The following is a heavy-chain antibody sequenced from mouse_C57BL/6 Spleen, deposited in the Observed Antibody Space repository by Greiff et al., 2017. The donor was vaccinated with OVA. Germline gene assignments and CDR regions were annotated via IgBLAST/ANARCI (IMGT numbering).Heavy chain of an antibody. V-gene: IGHV1-52*01. CDR1: GYTFTSYW. Sequence: QVHVKQPGAELVRPGSSVKLSCKASGYTFTSYWMHWVKQRPIQGLEWIGNIDPSDSETHYNQKFKDKATLTVDKSSSTAYMQLSSLTSEDSAVYYCAREVGYDYFDYWGQGTTLTVSS. CDR3: AREVGYDYFDY. J-gene: IGHJ2*01. CDR2: IDPSDSET. D-gene: IGHD2-3*01.